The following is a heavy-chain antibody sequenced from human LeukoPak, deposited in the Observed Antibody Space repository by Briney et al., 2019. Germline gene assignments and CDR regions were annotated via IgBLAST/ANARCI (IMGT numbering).Heavy chain of an antibody. D-gene: IGHD3-22*01. CDR3: ASLRKRTYDSSGVDY. CDR1: GGSISSSSYY. V-gene: IGHV4-39*07. Sequence: SETLSLTCTVSGGSISSSSYYWGWIRQPPGKGLEWIGSIYYSGSTNYNPSLKSRVTISVDTSKNQFSLKLSSVTAADTAVYYCASLRKRTYDSSGVDYWGQGTLVTVSS. J-gene: IGHJ4*02. CDR2: IYYSGST.